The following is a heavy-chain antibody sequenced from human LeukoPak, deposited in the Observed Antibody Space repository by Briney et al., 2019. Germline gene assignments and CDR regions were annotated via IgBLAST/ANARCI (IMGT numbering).Heavy chain of an antibody. CDR2: ISSSGSTI. V-gene: IGHV3-48*03. D-gene: IGHD3-3*01. J-gene: IGHJ5*02. Sequence: GGSLRLSCAASGFTFSTYEMRWVRQAPGKGLEWIANISSSGSTIYYADSVKGRFTTSRDNAKNSLYLQMSSLRADDTAIYYCARGSISWFDPWGQGTLVTVSS. CDR3: ARGSISWFDP. CDR1: GFTFSTYE.